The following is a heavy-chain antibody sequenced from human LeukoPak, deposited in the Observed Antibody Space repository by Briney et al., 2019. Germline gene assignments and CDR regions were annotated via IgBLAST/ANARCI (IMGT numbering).Heavy chain of an antibody. J-gene: IGHJ5*02. D-gene: IGHD4-17*01. CDR2: IYYSGST. V-gene: IGHV4-31*03. CDR3: ARAFGDYGDNWFDP. Sequence: PSETLSLTCTVSGGSISSGGYYWSWIRQHPGKGLEWIGYIYYSGSTYYNPSLKSRVTISVDTSKNQFSLKLSSVTAADTAVYYCARAFGDYGDNWFDPWGQGTLVTVSS. CDR1: GGSISSGGYY.